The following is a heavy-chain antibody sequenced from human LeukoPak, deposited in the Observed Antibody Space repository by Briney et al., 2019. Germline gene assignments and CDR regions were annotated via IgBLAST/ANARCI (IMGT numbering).Heavy chain of an antibody. D-gene: IGHD3-10*01. CDR2: TYYRSKWSY. Sequence: SQTLSLTCAISGDSVSSNDAAWNWIRQSPSRGHEWLGRTYYRSKWSYDYAVSMKSRITINPDTSKNQFSLQLNSVTPEDTAVYYCARENTMVRGVINPLDYWGQGTLVTVSS. CDR1: GDSVSSNDAA. V-gene: IGHV6-1*01. CDR3: ARENTMVRGVINPLDY. J-gene: IGHJ4*02.